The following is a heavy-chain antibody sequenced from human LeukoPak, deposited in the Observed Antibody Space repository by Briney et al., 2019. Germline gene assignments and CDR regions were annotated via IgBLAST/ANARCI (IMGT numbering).Heavy chain of an antibody. CDR1: GGSISSSSYY. Sequence: PSEALSLTCTVSGGSISSSSYYWGWIRQPPGKGLERIGSIYYSGSTYYNPSLKSRVTISVDTSKNQFSLKLSSVTAADTAVYYCAREGTIFGVVITYYFDYWGQGTLVTVSS. J-gene: IGHJ4*02. V-gene: IGHV4-39*07. CDR3: AREGTIFGVVITYYFDY. CDR2: IYYSGST. D-gene: IGHD3-3*01.